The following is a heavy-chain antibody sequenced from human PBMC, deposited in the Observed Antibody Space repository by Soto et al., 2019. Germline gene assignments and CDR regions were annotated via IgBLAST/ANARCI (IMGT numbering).Heavy chain of an antibody. CDR3: AKDPIARGVIFCYFDY. D-gene: IGHD3-10*01. CDR1: GFTFSSYG. J-gene: IGHJ4*02. Sequence: GGSLRLSCAASGFTFSSYGMHWVRQAPGKGLEWVAVISYDGSNKYYADSVKGRFTISRDNSKNTLYLQMNSLRAEDTAVYYCAKDPIARGVIFCYFDYWGQGTLVTVSS. CDR2: ISYDGSNK. V-gene: IGHV3-30*18.